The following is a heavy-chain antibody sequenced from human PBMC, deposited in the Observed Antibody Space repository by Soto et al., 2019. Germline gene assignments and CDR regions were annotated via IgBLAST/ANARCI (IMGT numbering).Heavy chain of an antibody. CDR1: GDSVSSNSAA. CDR3: AGHAHLHAEYMQH. Sequence: PSQTLSLTCVISGDSVSSNSAAWNWIRQSPSRGLEWLGRTYYRSRWYNDYAVSVRSRITVNADTSKNQFSLHLNSVTPEDTAVYYCAGHAHLHAEYMQHWGQGTLVTVSS. CDR2: TYYRSRWYN. J-gene: IGHJ1*01. V-gene: IGHV6-1*01.